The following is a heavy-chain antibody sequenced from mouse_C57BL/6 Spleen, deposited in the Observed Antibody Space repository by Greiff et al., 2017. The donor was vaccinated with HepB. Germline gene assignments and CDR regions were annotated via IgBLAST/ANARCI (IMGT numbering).Heavy chain of an antibody. CDR2: IYPGDGDT. Sequence: VMLVESGPELVKPGASVKISCKASGYAFSSSWMNWVKQRPGKGLEWIGRIYPGDGDTNYNGKFKGKATLTADKSSSTAYMQLSSLTSEDSAVYFCARSDGYYNWYFDVWGTGTTVTVSS. J-gene: IGHJ1*03. CDR1: GYAFSSSW. CDR3: ARSDGYYNWYFDV. V-gene: IGHV1-82*01. D-gene: IGHD2-3*01.